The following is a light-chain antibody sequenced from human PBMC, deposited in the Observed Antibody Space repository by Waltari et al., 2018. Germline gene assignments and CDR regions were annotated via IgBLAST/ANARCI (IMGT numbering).Light chain of an antibody. CDR2: GAS. J-gene: IGKJ1*01. V-gene: IGKV1-39*01. Sequence: DLQMTQSPSSLSASVGDSVNIPCRASQSISSYLNWYQQKPGKAPNFLIYGASNLQSGVPSRFSGSGSGTDFTLTISSLQLEDFATYSCQQSHSIPWTFGQGTKVEI. CDR3: QQSHSIPWT. CDR1: QSISSY.